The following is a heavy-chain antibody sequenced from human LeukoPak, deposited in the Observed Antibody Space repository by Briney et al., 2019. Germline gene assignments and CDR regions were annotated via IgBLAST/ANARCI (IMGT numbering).Heavy chain of an antibody. CDR3: ARAYSSSTSCSCVDY. J-gene: IGHJ4*02. V-gene: IGHV3-21*01. CDR2: ISSSSSYI. D-gene: IGHD2-2*01. Sequence: PGGSLRLSCAASGFTFSSYGMNWVRQAPGKGLEWVSSISSSSSYIYYADSVKGRFTISRDNAKNSLYLQMNSLRAEDTAVYYCARAYSSSTSCSCVDYWGQGTLVTVSS. CDR1: GFTFSSYG.